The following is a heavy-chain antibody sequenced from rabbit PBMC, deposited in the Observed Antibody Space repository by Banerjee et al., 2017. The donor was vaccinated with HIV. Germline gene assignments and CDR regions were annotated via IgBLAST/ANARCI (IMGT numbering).Heavy chain of an antibody. J-gene: IGHJ4*01. D-gene: IGHD2-1*01. CDR1: GFSFSSGYY. CDR2: IDAGSSGNT. V-gene: IGHV1S45*01. CDR3: ARAGWSYFNL. Sequence: QEQLVESGGGLVQPEGSLTLTCTASGFSFSSGYYMCWVRQAPGKGLEWIACIDAGSSGNTYYAGWAKGRFTISKTSSTTVTLQMTSLTAADTATYFCARAGWSYFNLWGQGTLVTVS.